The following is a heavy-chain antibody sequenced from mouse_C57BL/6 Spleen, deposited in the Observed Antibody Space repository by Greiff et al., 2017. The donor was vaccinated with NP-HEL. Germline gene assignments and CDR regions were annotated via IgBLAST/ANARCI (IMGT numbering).Heavy chain of an antibody. D-gene: IGHD3-2*02. V-gene: IGHV1-82*01. J-gene: IGHJ2*01. Sequence: VQLQQSGPELVKPGASVKISCKASGYAFSSSWMNWVKQRPGKGLEWIGRIYPGDGDTNYNGKFKGKATLTADKSSSTAYMQLSSLTSEDAAVYFCALGQDSSGYVPHYWGQGTTLTVSS. CDR2: IYPGDGDT. CDR1: GYAFSSSW. CDR3: ALGQDSSGYVPHY.